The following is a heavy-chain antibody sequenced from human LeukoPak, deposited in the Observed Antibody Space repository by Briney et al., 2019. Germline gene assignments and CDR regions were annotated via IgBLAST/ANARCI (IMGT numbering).Heavy chain of an antibody. D-gene: IGHD4-11*01. CDR2: IYYSGST. CDR1: GGSISSGGYY. CDR3: VIDSAQSNAIDI. J-gene: IGHJ3*02. V-gene: IGHV4-31*03. Sequence: SETLSLTCTVSGGSISSGGYYWSWIRQHPGKGLEWIGYIYYSGSTYYNPSLKSRVTISVDTSKNQFSLKLSSVTAADTAVYYCVIDSAQSNAIDIWGQGTMVTVSS.